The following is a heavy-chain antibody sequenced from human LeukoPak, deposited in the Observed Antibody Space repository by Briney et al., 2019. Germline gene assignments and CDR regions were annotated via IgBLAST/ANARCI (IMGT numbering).Heavy chain of an antibody. CDR3: ARGLGYSYGYGIDY. CDR2: IWYDGSNK. D-gene: IGHD5-18*01. CDR1: GFIFSSYA. J-gene: IGHJ4*02. Sequence: GGSLRLSCAASGFIFSSYAMHWVRQAPGKGPEWVAIIWYDGSNKYYAEPVEGRFTISRDNSKNTLYLQMNSLRAEDTAVYSCARGLGYSYGYGIDYWGQGTLVIASS. V-gene: IGHV3-33*01.